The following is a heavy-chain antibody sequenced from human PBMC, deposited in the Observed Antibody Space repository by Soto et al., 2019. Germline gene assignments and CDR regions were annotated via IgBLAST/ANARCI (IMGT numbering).Heavy chain of an antibody. J-gene: IGHJ4*02. CDR3: ARREGPAFVGY. V-gene: IGHV3-11*01. D-gene: IGHD1-26*01. Sequence: QVQLVESGGGLVKPGGSLRLSCAASGFTFSDYYMSWIRQAPGKGLECVSYISRSRNTIYYAGSVKGRFTISRDNAKNSLYLQMNSLRAEDTAVYYGARREGPAFVGYWGQGALVTVSS. CDR2: ISRSRNTI. CDR1: GFTFSDYY.